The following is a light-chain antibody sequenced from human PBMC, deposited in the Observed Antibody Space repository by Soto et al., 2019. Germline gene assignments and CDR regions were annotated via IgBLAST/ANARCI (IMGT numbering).Light chain of an antibody. V-gene: IGLV1-44*01. J-gene: IGLJ7*01. CDR2: GNN. Sequence: QSVLTQPPSASGTPGQRVTISCSGSSSNIGRNTVNWYQQLPGTAPKLLIYGNNNRPSGVPDRFSGSKSGTSASLAITGLQAEDEADYYCQSYDSILSGVVFGGGTQLTVL. CDR3: QSYDSILSGVV. CDR1: SSNIGRNT.